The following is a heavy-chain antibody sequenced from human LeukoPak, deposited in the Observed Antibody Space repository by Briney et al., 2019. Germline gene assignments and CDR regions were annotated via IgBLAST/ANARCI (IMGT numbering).Heavy chain of an antibody. D-gene: IGHD3-10*01. V-gene: IGHV3-74*01. CDR1: GFTFSSYW. CDR2: INSDGSRT. CDR3: AKESVWFGESNPFDY. Sequence: GGSLRLSCAASGFTFSSYWMHWVRQAPGKGLVWVSHINSDGSRTSYADSVKGRFTISRDNSKNTLYLQMSSLRPEDTAVYYCAKESVWFGESNPFDYWGQGTLVTVSS. J-gene: IGHJ4*02.